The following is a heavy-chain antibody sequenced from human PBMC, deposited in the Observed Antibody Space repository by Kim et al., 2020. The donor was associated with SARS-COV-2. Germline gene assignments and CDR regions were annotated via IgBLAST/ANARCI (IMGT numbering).Heavy chain of an antibody. Sequence: QKFQGRVTITRDTSASTAYMELSSLRSEDTAVYYCARDRDNSGLSWFDPWGQGTLVTVSS. J-gene: IGHJ5*02. V-gene: IGHV1-3*01. CDR3: ARDRDNSGLSWFDP. D-gene: IGHD6-19*01.